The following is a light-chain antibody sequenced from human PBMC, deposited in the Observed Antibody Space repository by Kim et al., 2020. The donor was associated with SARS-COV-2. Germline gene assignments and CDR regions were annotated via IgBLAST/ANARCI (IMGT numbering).Light chain of an antibody. CDR3: QTWGTGILV. V-gene: IGLV4-69*01. CDR2: LTSDGSH. Sequence: ASVKLTCTLSSGHSNYAIAWRQQQPEKGPRYLMKLTSDGSHSKGDGFPARFSGSSSGAERYLTISSLQSEDEADYYCQTWGTGILVFGGGTQLTVL. J-gene: IGLJ3*02. CDR1: SGHSNYA.